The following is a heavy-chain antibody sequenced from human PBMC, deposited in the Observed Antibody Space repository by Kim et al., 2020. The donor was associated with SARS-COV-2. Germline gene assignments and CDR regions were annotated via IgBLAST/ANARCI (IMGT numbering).Heavy chain of an antibody. V-gene: IGHV1-69*13. CDR1: GGTFSSYA. CDR2: IIPIFGTA. CDR3: ARGDSSGYYYEDWFDP. D-gene: IGHD3-22*01. J-gene: IGHJ5*02. Sequence: SVKVSCKASGGTFSSYAISWVRQAPGQGLEWMGGIIPIFGTANYAQKFQGRVTITADESTSTAYMELSSLRSEDTAVYYCARGDSSGYYYEDWFDPWGQGTLVTVSS.